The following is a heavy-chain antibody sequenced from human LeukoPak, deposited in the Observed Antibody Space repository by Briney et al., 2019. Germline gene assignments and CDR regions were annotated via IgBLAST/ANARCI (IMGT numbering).Heavy chain of an antibody. CDR2: IIPILGIP. CDR3: ARVNDYCSSTSCYNYFDY. V-gene: IGHV1-69*02. D-gene: IGHD2-2*02. Sequence: SVKVASKATGGTFSSYTISCVRQATGQRHEWMGRIIPILGIPNYAQKFQGRVTITADKSTSTAYMELSSLRSEDTAVYYCARVNDYCSSTSCYNYFDYWGQGTLVT. CDR1: GGTFSSYT. J-gene: IGHJ4*02.